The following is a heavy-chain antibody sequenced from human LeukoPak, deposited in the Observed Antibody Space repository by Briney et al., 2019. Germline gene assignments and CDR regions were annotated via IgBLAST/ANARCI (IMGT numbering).Heavy chain of an antibody. CDR1: GYTFTSYY. J-gene: IGHJ6*02. Sequence: ASVKVSCKASGYTFTSYYMHWVRQAPGQGLEWMGIISPSGGSTSYAQKFQGRVTMTRDTSTSTVYMELSSLRSEDTAVYYCARDRPYDILTGYPPLGYYYYGMDVWGQGTTVTVSS. CDR2: ISPSGGST. V-gene: IGHV1-46*01. CDR3: ARDRPYDILTGYPPLGYYYYGMDV. D-gene: IGHD3-9*01.